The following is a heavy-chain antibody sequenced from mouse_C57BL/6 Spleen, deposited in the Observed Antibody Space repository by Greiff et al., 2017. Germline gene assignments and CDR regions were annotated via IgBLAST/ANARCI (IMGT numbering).Heavy chain of an antibody. CDR1: GYTFTDYY. Sequence: EVQLLQSGPELVKPGASVKISCKASGYTFTDYYMNWVKQSHGKSLEWIGDINPNNGGTSYNQKFKGKATLTVDKSSSTAYMELRSLTSEDSAVYYCARYQTGTWYFEVWGTGTTVTVSS. J-gene: IGHJ1*03. CDR3: ARYQTGTWYFEV. D-gene: IGHD4-1*01. CDR2: INPNNGGT. V-gene: IGHV1-26*01.